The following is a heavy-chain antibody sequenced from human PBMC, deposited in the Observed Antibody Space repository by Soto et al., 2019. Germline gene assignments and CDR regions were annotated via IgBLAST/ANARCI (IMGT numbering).Heavy chain of an antibody. CDR3: AKGHGYSSSWYGTRYYGMDV. V-gene: IGHV3-30*18. Sequence: QVQLVESGGGVVQPGRSLRLSCAASGFTFSSYGMHWVRQAPGKGLEWVAVISYDGSNKYYADSVKGRFTISRDNSKNTLYLQMNSLRAEATAVYYCAKGHGYSSSWYGTRYYGMDVWGQGTTVTVSS. D-gene: IGHD6-13*01. J-gene: IGHJ6*02. CDR2: ISYDGSNK. CDR1: GFTFSSYG.